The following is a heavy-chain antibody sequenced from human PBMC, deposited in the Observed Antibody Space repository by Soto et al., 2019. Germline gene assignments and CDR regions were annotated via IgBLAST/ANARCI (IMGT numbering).Heavy chain of an antibody. CDR1: GGSIISYY. J-gene: IGHJ5*02. Sequence: SETLSLTCTVSGGSIISYYWSWIRQPPGKGLEWIGYIYYSGSTNYNPSLKSRVTISVDTSKNQFSLKLSSVTAADTAVYYCARLSLYGDYDPPFWFDPWGQGTLVTVSS. V-gene: IGHV4-59*01. CDR2: IYYSGST. CDR3: ARLSLYGDYDPPFWFDP. D-gene: IGHD4-17*01.